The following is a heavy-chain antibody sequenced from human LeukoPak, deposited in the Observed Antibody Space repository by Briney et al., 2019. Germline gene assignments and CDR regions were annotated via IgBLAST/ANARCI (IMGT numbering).Heavy chain of an antibody. V-gene: IGHV3-21*01. CDR2: IDSSSSYI. J-gene: IGHJ4*02. D-gene: IGHD6-13*01. CDR3: ARFSIAASRSFLDS. CDR1: ESIFRSYS. Sequence: GGSLRLSCVASESIFRSYSMNWVRQAPGKGLEWVSAIDSSSSYIFYADSVKGRFTISRDNAKNSLYLQMNSLRAEDTAVYYCARFSIAASRSFLDSWGQGTLVTVSS.